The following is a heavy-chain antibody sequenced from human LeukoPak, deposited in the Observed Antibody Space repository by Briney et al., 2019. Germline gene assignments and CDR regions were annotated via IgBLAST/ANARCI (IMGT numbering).Heavy chain of an antibody. CDR2: IYYSGST. CDR3: ARDPLRTFADYYYYGMDV. D-gene: IGHD1-14*01. Sequence: PSETLSLTCTVSGGSMSSSSYYWGWIRQPPGKGLEWIGSIYYSGSTYYNPSLKSRVTISVDTSKNQFSLKLSSVTAADAAVYYCARDPLRTFADYYYYGMDVWGQGTTVTVSS. V-gene: IGHV4-39*07. J-gene: IGHJ6*02. CDR1: GGSMSSSSYY.